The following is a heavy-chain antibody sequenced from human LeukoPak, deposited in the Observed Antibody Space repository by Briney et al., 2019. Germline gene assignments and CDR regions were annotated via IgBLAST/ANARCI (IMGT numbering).Heavy chain of an antibody. V-gene: IGHV3-48*03. J-gene: IGHJ4*02. CDR3: AKPYCSGGSCYACDY. CDR2: ISSSGSTI. CDR1: GFTFSSYE. Sequence: GGSLRLSCAASGFTFSSYEMNWVRQAPGKGLEWVSYISSSGSTIYYADSVKGRFTISRDNAKNSLYLQMNSLRAEDTAVYYCAKPYCSGGSCYACDYWGQGTLVTVSS. D-gene: IGHD2-15*01.